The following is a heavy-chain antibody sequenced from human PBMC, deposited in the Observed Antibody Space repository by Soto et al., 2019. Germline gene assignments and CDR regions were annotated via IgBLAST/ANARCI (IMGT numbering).Heavy chain of an antibody. V-gene: IGHV4-59*01. J-gene: IGHJ4*02. Sequence: SETLSLTCTVSGGSISTYYWSWIRQPPGKGLEWIGYIYYSGSTNYNPSLKSRVTISVDTSKNQFSLKLSSVTAADTAVYYCARVVGGGSYYFDYWGQGTLVTVSS. CDR3: ARVVGGGSYYFDY. CDR1: GGSISTYY. D-gene: IGHD1-26*01. CDR2: IYYSGST.